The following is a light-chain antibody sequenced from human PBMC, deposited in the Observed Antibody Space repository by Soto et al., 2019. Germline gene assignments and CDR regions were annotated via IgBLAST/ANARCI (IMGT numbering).Light chain of an antibody. CDR1: QTVGNNY. J-gene: IGKJ1*01. CDR3: RQSATSPRT. Sequence: EIVLMQSPGTLSLSPGERATLSCRASQTVGNNYLDWYQQKPGQAPRLLIYGASSRATVIPDRFSGSGSGTDFTLTISRLEPEDFAVYYCRQSATSPRTFGQGTKVEIK. CDR2: GAS. V-gene: IGKV3-20*01.